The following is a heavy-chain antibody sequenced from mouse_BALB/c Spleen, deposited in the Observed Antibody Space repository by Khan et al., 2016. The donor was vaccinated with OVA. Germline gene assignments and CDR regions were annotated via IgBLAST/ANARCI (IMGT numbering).Heavy chain of an antibody. Sequence: EVQLQESGPGLVKPSQSLSLTCTVTGYSITTDYAWNWIRQFPGNKLEWMGYISYSGNTKYNPSLKSRISITRDTSKNQFFLQLKSVTTEDTARDYCERVYGGDFDYWGQGTTLTVSS. CDR1: GYSITTDYA. D-gene: IGHD1-1*01. V-gene: IGHV3-2*02. CDR2: ISYSGNT. CDR3: ERVYGGDFDY. J-gene: IGHJ2*01.